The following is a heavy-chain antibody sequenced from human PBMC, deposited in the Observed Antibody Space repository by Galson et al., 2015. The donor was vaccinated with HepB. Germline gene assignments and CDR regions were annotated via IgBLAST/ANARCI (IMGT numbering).Heavy chain of an antibody. J-gene: IGHJ6*02. D-gene: IGHD3-10*01. CDR2: ISGSGGST. CDR1: GFTFSSYA. Sequence: SLRLSCAASGFTFSSYAMSWVRQAPGKGLEWVSAISGSGGSTYYADSVKGRFTISRDNSKNTLYLQMNSLRAEDTAVYYCAKAAFLEWFGELLPLSNYYYYGMDVWGQGTTVTVSS. V-gene: IGHV3-23*01. CDR3: AKAAFLEWFGELLPLSNYYYYGMDV.